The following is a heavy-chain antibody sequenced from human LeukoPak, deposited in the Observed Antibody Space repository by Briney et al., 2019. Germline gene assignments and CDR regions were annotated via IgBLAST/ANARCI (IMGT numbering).Heavy chain of an antibody. Sequence: SVKVSCKVSGYTLTELSMHWVRQAPGQGLEWMGGIMPIFGTANYAQKFQGRVTITADESTSTAYMELSSLRSEDTAVYYCARDLNYAFDIWGQGTMVTVSS. V-gene: IGHV1-69*13. CDR1: GYTLTELS. CDR2: IMPIFGTA. CDR3: ARDLNYAFDI. J-gene: IGHJ3*02.